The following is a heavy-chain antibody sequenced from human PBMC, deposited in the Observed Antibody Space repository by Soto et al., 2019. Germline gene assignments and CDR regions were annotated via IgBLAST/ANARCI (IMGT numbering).Heavy chain of an antibody. V-gene: IGHV1-46*01. J-gene: IGHJ4*02. CDR2: INPSGGSA. Sequence: ASGKVSCKASGYRFISHYIHWVRQAPGQGLEWMGFINPSGGSATLAQKFQGRVTMTRDTSTSTVYMELTILRSEDAAVYYCARDYLRSRLYRSYFDFWGQGTLLTVSS. D-gene: IGHD2-8*01. CDR1: GYRFISHY. CDR3: ARDYLRSRLYRSYFDF.